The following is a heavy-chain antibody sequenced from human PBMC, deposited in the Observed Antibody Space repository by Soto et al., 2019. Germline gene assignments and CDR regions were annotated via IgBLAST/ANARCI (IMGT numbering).Heavy chain of an antibody. J-gene: IGHJ5*02. V-gene: IGHV1-69*04. Sequence: SVKVSCKASGGTFSSYTISWVRQAPGQGLEWMGRIIPILGIANYAQKFQGRVTITADKSTSTAYMELSSLRSEDTAVYYCARESDIAVAGYNWFDPWGQGTLVTVSS. CDR3: ARESDIAVAGYNWFDP. CDR1: GGTFSSYT. D-gene: IGHD6-19*01. CDR2: IIPILGIA.